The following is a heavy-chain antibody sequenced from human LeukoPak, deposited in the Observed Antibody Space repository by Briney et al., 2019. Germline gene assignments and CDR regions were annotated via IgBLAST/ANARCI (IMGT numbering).Heavy chain of an antibody. CDR2: ISAYNGNT. CDR1: YTXXXXG. CDR3: ARDRDSSGYYSH. Sequence: YTXXXXGISWVRQAPGQGLEWMGWISAYNGNTNYAQKLQGRVTMTTDTSTSTAYMELRSLRSDDTAVYYCARDRDSSGYYSHWGQRTLVTVPS. D-gene: IGHD3-22*01. J-gene: IGHJ4*02. V-gene: IGHV1-18*01.